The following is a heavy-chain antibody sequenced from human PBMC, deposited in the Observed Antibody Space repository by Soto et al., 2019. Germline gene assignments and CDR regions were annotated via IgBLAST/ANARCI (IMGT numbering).Heavy chain of an antibody. V-gene: IGHV3-33*01. CDR3: ARKSGEDHFDY. CDR1: GFTFSSYG. CDR2: IWYDGSNK. Sequence: QVQLVESGGGVVQPGRSLRLSCAASGFTFSSYGMHWVRQAPGKGLEWVAVIWYDGSNKYYADSVKGRFTISRDNSKNTLYLKMNSLRAEETAVYYCARKSGEDHFDYWGQGTLVTVSS. D-gene: IGHD2-15*01. J-gene: IGHJ4*02.